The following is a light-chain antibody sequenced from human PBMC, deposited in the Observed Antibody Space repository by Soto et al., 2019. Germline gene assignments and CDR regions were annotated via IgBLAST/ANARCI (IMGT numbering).Light chain of an antibody. J-gene: IGKJ2*01. CDR2: AAS. CDR1: QSVSSSY. CDR3: QQYGSSPPYT. V-gene: IGKV3-20*01. Sequence: EIVLTQSSGTLSLSPGERATLSCRASQSVSSSYLAWYQQKPGQAPRLLIYAASSRATGIPDRFSGSGSGTDFTLTISRLEPEDFAVYYCQQYGSSPPYTFGQGTKHEI.